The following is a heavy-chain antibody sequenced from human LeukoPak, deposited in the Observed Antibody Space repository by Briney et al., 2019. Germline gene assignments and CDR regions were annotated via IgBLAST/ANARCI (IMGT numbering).Heavy chain of an antibody. J-gene: IGHJ4*02. CDR2: ISSSGTYI. Sequence: GGSLRLSCAASGFTFSRFSMNWVRQAPGKGLEWVSSISSSGTYIYYADSVKGRFTISRDNAKNSLYLQMNSLRAEDTAVYYCARAHNWKYGSFDFWGQGTLVTVSS. V-gene: IGHV3-21*01. CDR3: ARAHNWKYGSFDF. CDR1: GFTFSRFS. D-gene: IGHD1-7*01.